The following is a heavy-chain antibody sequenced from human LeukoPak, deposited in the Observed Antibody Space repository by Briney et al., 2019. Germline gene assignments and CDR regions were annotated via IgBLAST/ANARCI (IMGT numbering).Heavy chain of an antibody. CDR2: INPSGGST. D-gene: IGHD6-13*01. CDR1: GYTFTSYY. CDR3: ARGYSSSWLDY. V-gene: IGHV1-46*01. Sequence: GASVKVSCKASGYTFTSYYMHRVRQAPGQGLEWMGIINPSGGSTSYAQKFQGRVTMTRDMSTSTAYMELSSLRSEDMAVYYCARGYSSSWLDYWGQGTLVTVSS. J-gene: IGHJ4*02.